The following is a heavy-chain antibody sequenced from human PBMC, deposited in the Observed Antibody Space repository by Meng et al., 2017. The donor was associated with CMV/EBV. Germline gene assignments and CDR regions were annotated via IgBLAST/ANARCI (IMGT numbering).Heavy chain of an antibody. CDR3: ARRGRGQDFWSGYYTYYFDY. D-gene: IGHD3-3*01. CDR1: FSNVW. Sequence: FSNVWIGWVRQMPGKGLEWVGIMYPAGSDTSYSPSFQGQVNISVDKSSSTAYLQWSSLKASDTGVYYCARRGRGQDFWSGYYTYYFDYWGQGTLVTVSS. J-gene: IGHJ4*02. CDR2: MYPAGSDT. V-gene: IGHV5-51*01.